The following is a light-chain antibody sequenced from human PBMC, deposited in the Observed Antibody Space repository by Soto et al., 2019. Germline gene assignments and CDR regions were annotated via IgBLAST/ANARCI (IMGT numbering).Light chain of an antibody. CDR3: QQYNNLPLT. CDR2: DAS. Sequence: DIQMTQSPSSLSASVGDRVTITCQTSPDISNYLNWYQQKPGKAPKPLIYDASNLQTGVPSRFSGSGSGTDFTFTISSLQPEDFATYYCQQYNNLPLTFGGGTKVEI. V-gene: IGKV1-33*01. J-gene: IGKJ4*01. CDR1: PDISNY.